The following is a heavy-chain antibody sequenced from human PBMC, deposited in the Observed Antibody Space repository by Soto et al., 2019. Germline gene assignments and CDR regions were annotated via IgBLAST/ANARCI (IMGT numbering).Heavy chain of an antibody. J-gene: IGHJ6*02. Sequence: GESLKISCKGSGYTFTNYWIGWGRQMPGKGLEWMGIIYPGDSDTKYHPSFQGQVTISADKSTTTTYLRWTSLKASDTAIYYCAASIFYYGMDVWGQGTTVTVSS. CDR3: AASIFYYGMDV. CDR2: IYPGDSDT. V-gene: IGHV5-51*01. CDR1: GYTFTNYW.